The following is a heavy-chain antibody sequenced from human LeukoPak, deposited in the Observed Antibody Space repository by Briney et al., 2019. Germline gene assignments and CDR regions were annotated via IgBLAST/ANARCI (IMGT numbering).Heavy chain of an antibody. CDR1: GYTFGTSS. J-gene: IGHJ3*02. D-gene: IGHD1-1*01. CDR3: TRVRNSNNWWGAFDI. Sequence: ASVKVSCKAFGYTFGTSSISWVRQAPGQRLEWMGWISPNNGNTHYAQGVQGRVTMTTDTSRSTAYMELRSLRSDDTAVYYCTRVRNSNNWWGAFDIWGQGTMVTVSS. CDR2: ISPNNGNT. V-gene: IGHV1-18*01.